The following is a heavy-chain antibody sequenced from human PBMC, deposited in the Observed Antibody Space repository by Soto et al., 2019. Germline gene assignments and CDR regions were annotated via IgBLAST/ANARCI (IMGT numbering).Heavy chain of an antibody. CDR3: ARDPRAGTSDH. CDR1: GFTFSSYW. V-gene: IGHV3-7*01. Sequence: PGGSLRLSCTASGFTFSSYWMSWVRQAPGKGLEWVANIKPDGSEKYYLDSVKGRFTISRDNAKNSLYLEMSSLRAEDTAVYYCARDPRAGTSDHWGQGTQVTVSS. D-gene: IGHD1-7*01. J-gene: IGHJ4*02. CDR2: IKPDGSEK.